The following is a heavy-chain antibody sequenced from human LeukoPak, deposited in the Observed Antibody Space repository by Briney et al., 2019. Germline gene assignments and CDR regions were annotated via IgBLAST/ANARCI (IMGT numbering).Heavy chain of an antibody. V-gene: IGHV3-53*01. CDR2: IYSGGST. J-gene: IGHJ3*02. Sequence: GGSLRLSCAASGFTVSSNYMSWVRQAPGKGLERVSVIYSGGSTYYADSVKGRFTISRDNSKNTLYLQMNSLRAEDTAVYYYARWGGWELLLGDAFDIWGQGTMVTVS. CDR1: GFTVSSNY. CDR3: ARWGGWELLLGDAFDI. D-gene: IGHD1-26*01.